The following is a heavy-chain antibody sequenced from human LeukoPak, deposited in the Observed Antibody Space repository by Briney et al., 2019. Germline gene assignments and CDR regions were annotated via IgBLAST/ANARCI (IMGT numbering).Heavy chain of an antibody. Sequence: ASVKVSCKASGYTLTGYYMHWVRQAPGQGLEWMGWINPNSGGTNYAQKFQGRVTMTRDMSTSTVYMELSSLRSEDTAVYYCARERSSGWYVGYWGQGTLVTVSS. CDR2: INPNSGGT. J-gene: IGHJ4*02. V-gene: IGHV1-2*02. D-gene: IGHD6-19*01. CDR1: GYTLTGYY. CDR3: ARERSSGWYVGY.